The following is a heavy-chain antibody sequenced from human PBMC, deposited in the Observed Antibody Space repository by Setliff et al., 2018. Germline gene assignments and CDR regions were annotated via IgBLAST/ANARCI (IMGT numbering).Heavy chain of an antibody. J-gene: IGHJ4*02. CDR2: IYYSGST. Sequence: SETLSLTCTVSGGSISSGDYYWSWIRQPPGKGLEWIGYIYYSGSTYYNPSLKSRVTISLDTSKNLFTLELRSVTAADTAVYYCAIDGPLTFCHGDCYFDYWGQGTLVTVSS. D-gene: IGHD2-21*02. CDR3: AIDGPLTFCHGDCYFDY. CDR1: GGSISSGDYY. V-gene: IGHV4-30-4*08.